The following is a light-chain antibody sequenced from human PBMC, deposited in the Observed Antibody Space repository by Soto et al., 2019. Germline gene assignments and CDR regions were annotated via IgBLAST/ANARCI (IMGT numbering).Light chain of an antibody. Sequence: DIQMSQSPSTLSESVGDRVTIACRASQSISSWLAWYQQKPGKAPKLLIYKASSLESGVPSRFSGSGSGTEFTLTTSSLQPDDFATYYCQQYISYSWTFGQGTKVEIK. V-gene: IGKV1-5*03. CDR1: QSISSW. J-gene: IGKJ1*01. CDR3: QQYISYSWT. CDR2: KAS.